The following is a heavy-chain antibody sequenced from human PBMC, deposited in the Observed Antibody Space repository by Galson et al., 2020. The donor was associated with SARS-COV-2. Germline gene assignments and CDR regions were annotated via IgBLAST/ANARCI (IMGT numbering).Heavy chain of an antibody. CDR3: ARDSGSYLLS. CDR2: ISYDGSNK. CDR1: GFTFSSYA. V-gene: IGHV3-30*04. J-gene: IGHJ4*02. Sequence: TGGSLRLSCAASGFTFSSYAMHWVRQAPGKGLEWVAVISYDGSNKYYADSVKGRFTISRDNSKNTLYLQMNSLRAEDTAVYYGARDSGSYLLSWGQGTLVTVSS. D-gene: IGHD1-26*01.